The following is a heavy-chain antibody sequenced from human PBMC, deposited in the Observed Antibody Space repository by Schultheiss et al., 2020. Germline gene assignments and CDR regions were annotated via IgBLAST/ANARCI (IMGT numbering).Heavy chain of an antibody. CDR1: GGSISSYY. CDR3: ARRSRDFRDY. J-gene: IGHJ4*02. D-gene: IGHD1-26*01. CDR2: IYYSGST. V-gene: IGHV4-59*08. Sequence: SETLSLTCTVSGGSISSYYWSWVRQSPKKGLEFIGYIYYSGSTYYNPSLRRRVTISADTSKNQFSLKVSSVTAADTGVYYCARRSRDFRDYWGQGTLVTVSS.